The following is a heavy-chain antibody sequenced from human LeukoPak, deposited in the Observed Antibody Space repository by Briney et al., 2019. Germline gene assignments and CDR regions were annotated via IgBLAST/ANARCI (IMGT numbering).Heavy chain of an antibody. CDR3: ARMCRGGDCYSGYYGMDV. Sequence: GGSPRLSCAASGFTVSSNYMSWVRQAPGKGLEWVSVIYSGGSTYYADSVKGRFTISRHNSKNTLYLQMNSLRAEDTAVYYCARMCRGGDCYSGYYGMDVWGQGTTVTVSS. D-gene: IGHD2-21*02. V-gene: IGHV3-53*04. CDR2: IYSGGST. CDR1: GFTVSSNY. J-gene: IGHJ6*02.